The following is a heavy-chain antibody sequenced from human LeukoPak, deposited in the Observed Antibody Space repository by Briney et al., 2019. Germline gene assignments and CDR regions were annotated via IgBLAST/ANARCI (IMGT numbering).Heavy chain of an antibody. D-gene: IGHD6-19*01. Sequence: PGGSLRLSCAASGFTFSSHWMSWVRQAPGMGLEWVANIKEDGSDIYYVDSVKGRFTISRDNAENSLYLQMNSLRAEDTAVYYCARSSGWRDTFDIWGQGTMVTVSS. CDR3: ARSSGWRDTFDI. V-gene: IGHV3-7*01. CDR1: GFTFSSHW. CDR2: IKEDGSDI. J-gene: IGHJ3*02.